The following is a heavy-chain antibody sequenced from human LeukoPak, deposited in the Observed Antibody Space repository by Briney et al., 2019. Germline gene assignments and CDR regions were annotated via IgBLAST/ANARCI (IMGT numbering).Heavy chain of an antibody. Sequence: GESLKIFCKGFGYYFNDYWIGWVRQMPGKGLEWMGLIKLVDYETRYSPSFQGQVTISADKSISTAYLQWSSLKASDTAMYYCASFHISGSSYNGLHYWGQGTLVTVSS. CDR2: IKLVDYET. D-gene: IGHD3-10*01. V-gene: IGHV5-51*01. J-gene: IGHJ4*02. CDR1: GYYFNDYW. CDR3: ASFHISGSSYNGLHY.